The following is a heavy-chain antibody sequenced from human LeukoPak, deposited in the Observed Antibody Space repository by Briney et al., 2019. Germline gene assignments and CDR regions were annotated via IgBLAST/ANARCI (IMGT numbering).Heavy chain of an antibody. CDR1: GGTFSSYA. J-gene: IGHJ4*02. Sequence: SVKVSCKASGGTFSSYAISWVRQAPGQGLEWMGGIIPIFGTANYAQKFQGRVTITADESTSTAYMELSSLRSEDTAVYYCARAVVPAAQNSGFDYWGQGTRVTVSS. CDR3: ARAVVPAAQNSGFDY. CDR2: IIPIFGTA. V-gene: IGHV1-69*13. D-gene: IGHD2-2*01.